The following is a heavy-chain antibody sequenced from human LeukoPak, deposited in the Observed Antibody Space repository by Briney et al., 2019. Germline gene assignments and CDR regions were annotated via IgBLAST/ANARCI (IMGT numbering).Heavy chain of an antibody. V-gene: IGHV1-69*13. D-gene: IGHD2-2*01. CDR1: GYTFPGHH. Sequence: ASVKVSCKASGYTFPGHHIHWVRQAPGQGLEWMGGIIPIFGTANYAQKFQGRVTITADESTSTAYMELSSLRSEDTAVYYCASGDLGYCSSTSCLHWYFDLWGRGTLVTVSS. J-gene: IGHJ2*01. CDR2: IIPIFGTA. CDR3: ASGDLGYCSSTSCLHWYFDL.